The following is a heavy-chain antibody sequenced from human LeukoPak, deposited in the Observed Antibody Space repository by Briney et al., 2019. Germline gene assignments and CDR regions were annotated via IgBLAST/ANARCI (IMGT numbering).Heavy chain of an antibody. V-gene: IGHV3-74*01. J-gene: IGHJ4*02. CDR1: GFTFSTYC. CDR3: VRDFRSADY. CDR2: ICPDGTVT. Sequence: GGSLRLSCAASGFTFSTYCMHWVRQAPGKGPMWVSRICPDGTVTNYADSVKARFIISRDNARNTVYLQVNSLRVEDTAVYYCVRDFRSADYWGQGTLVTVSS.